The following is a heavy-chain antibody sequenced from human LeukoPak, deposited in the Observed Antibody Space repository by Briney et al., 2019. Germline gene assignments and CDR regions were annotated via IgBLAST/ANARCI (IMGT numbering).Heavy chain of an antibody. CDR3: AKDVREHYYDSSGSYDY. D-gene: IGHD3-22*01. V-gene: IGHV3-23*01. Sequence: GGSLRLSCVASGFTFSSYPMSWVRQAPGKGLEWVSAISGSGTTTYYADSVKGRFTISRDNSKNTLYLQMNSLRAEDTAVYYCAKDVREHYYDSSGSYDYWGQGTLVTVSS. CDR2: ISGSGTTT. J-gene: IGHJ4*02. CDR1: GFTFSSYP.